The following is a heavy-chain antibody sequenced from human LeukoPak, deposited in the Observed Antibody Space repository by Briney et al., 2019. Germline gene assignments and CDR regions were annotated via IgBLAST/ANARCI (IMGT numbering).Heavy chain of an antibody. D-gene: IGHD3-22*01. CDR2: ISWNSGSI. J-gene: IGHJ4*02. Sequence: GGSLRLSCAASGFTFDDYAMHWVPQAPGKGLEWVSGISWNSGSIGYADSVKGRFTISRDNAKNSLYLQMNSLRAEDTALYYCAKDNSYDSSGEIDYWGQGTLVTVSS. V-gene: IGHV3-9*01. CDR3: AKDNSYDSSGEIDY. CDR1: GFTFDDYA.